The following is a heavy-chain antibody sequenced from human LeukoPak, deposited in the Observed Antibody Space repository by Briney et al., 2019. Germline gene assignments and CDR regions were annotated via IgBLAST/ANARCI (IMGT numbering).Heavy chain of an antibody. V-gene: IGHV1-2*02. CDR3: ARDDRDTAMVTDWFDP. J-gene: IGHJ5*02. D-gene: IGHD5-18*01. CDR2: INPNSGGT. CDR1: GYTFTGYY. Sequence: ASVKVSCKAPGYTFTGYYMHWVRQAPGQGLEWMGWINPNSGGTNYAQKFQGRVTMTRDTSISTAYMELSRLRSDDTAVYYCARDDRDTAMVTDWFDPWGQGTLVTVSS.